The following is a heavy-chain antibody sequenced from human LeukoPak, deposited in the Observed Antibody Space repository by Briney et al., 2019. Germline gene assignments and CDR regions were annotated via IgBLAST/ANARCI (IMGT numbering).Heavy chain of an antibody. V-gene: IGHV3-74*01. D-gene: IGHD3-16*02. CDR2: ISSDASIT. Sequence: GGSLRLSCAASGFTFSTYWMHWVRQDPGKGLVWVSRISSDASITSYADPVKGRFTISRDNAKNTLYLQMNSLRAEDTALYYCARVGRLRLGELSAHDAFDIWGQGTMVTVSS. CDR3: ARVGRLRLGELSAHDAFDI. CDR1: GFTFSTYW. J-gene: IGHJ3*02.